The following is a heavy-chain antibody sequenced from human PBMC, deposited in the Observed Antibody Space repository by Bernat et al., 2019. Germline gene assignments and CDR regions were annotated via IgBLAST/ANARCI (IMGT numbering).Heavy chain of an antibody. D-gene: IGHD3-22*01. V-gene: IGHV3-30*03. Sequence: QVQLVESGGGVVQPGRSLRLSCAASGFTFSSYGMHWVRQAPGKGLEWVAVISYDGSNKCYADYVKGRFTISRDNSKNTLYLQMNSLRAEDTAVYYCATLYYYDSSGYSLDYYYGMDVWGQGTTVTVSS. CDR3: ATLYYYDSSGYSLDYYYGMDV. CDR1: GFTFSSYG. CDR2: ISYDGSNK. J-gene: IGHJ6*02.